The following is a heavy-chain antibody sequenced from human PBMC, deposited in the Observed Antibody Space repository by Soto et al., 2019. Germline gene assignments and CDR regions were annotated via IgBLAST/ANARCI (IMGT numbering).Heavy chain of an antibody. Sequence: QVQLVESGGGVVQPGRSLRLSCAASGFTFSSSGMHWVRQAPGKGLEWVAFISYDGSNEYYADSVKGRFTISRDNSKNTLYLQMDSLRPEDTAFYYCARDRYYYGSGSYYPFDPWGQGTLVTASS. CDR2: ISYDGSNE. CDR1: GFTFSSSG. CDR3: ARDRYYYGSGSYYPFDP. J-gene: IGHJ5*02. D-gene: IGHD3-10*01. V-gene: IGHV3-30*03.